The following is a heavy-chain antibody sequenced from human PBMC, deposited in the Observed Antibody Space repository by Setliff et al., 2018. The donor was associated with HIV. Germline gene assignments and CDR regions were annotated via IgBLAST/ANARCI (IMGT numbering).Heavy chain of an antibody. D-gene: IGHD5-12*01. CDR1: GGSISSYY. CDR3: AGSGDMATFYWYFDL. Sequence: SETLSLTCSVSGGSISSYYWSWIRQPPGKGLEWIGYIYYSGATNYNPSLKSRVTISVDTSKNQFSLRLSSATAADTAVYYCAGSGDMATFYWYFDLWCRGTLVTVS. V-gene: IGHV4-59*01. CDR2: IYYSGAT. J-gene: IGHJ2*01.